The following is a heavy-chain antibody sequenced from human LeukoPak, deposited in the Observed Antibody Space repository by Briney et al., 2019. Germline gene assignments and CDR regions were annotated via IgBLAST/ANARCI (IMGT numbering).Heavy chain of an antibody. Sequence: GGSLRLSCAASGFTFSNYAMSWVRQAPGKGLEWVSAITGSGGNTYYADSVKGRFTISRDNAKNSLYLQMNSLRAEDTAVYYCARAYGSGSYSLSPDYWGQGTLVTVSS. V-gene: IGHV3-23*01. CDR2: ITGSGGNT. D-gene: IGHD3-10*01. CDR3: ARAYGSGSYSLSPDY. J-gene: IGHJ4*02. CDR1: GFTFSNYA.